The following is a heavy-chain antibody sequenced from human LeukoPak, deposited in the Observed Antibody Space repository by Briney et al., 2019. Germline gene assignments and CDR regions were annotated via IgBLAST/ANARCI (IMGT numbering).Heavy chain of an antibody. D-gene: IGHD2-2*01. CDR2: MNPNSGNT. Sequence: ASVKVSCKASGYTFTSYDINWVRQATGQGLEWMGRMNPNSGNTGYAQKFQGRVTMTRNTSISTAYMELSSLRSEDTAVYYCASLLGYCSSTSCYNWFDPWGQGTLVTVSS. J-gene: IGHJ5*02. V-gene: IGHV1-8*01. CDR3: ASLLGYCSSTSCYNWFDP. CDR1: GYTFTSYD.